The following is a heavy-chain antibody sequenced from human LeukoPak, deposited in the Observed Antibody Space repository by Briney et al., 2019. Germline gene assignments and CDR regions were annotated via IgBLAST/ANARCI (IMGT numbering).Heavy chain of an antibody. CDR1: GGTFSSYA. CDR3: ARSPYYYDSSGYNH. J-gene: IGHJ5*02. Sequence: SVKVSCKASGGTFSSYAISWVRQAPGQGLEWMGGIIPISGTANYAQKFQGRVTITADKSTSTAYMELSSLRSEDTAVYYCARSPYYYDSSGYNHWGQGTLVTVSS. V-gene: IGHV1-69*06. CDR2: IIPISGTA. D-gene: IGHD3-22*01.